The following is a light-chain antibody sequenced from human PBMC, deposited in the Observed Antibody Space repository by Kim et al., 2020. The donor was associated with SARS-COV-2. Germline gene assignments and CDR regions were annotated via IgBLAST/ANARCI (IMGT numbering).Light chain of an antibody. V-gene: IGLV2-14*03. Sequence: GQSITFSCTGTTSDIGTYNYVSWYQQHPDKAPKRILYDVSKRPSGVSNRFSGSKSGNTASLTISGLQAEDEAHYYCTSYTSSNTWVFGGGTQLTVL. CDR1: TSDIGTYNY. CDR3: TSYTSSNTWV. CDR2: DVS. J-gene: IGLJ3*02.